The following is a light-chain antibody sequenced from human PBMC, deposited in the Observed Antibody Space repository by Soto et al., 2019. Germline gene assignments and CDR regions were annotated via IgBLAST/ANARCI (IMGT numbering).Light chain of an antibody. V-gene: IGLV2-14*01. CDR1: SSDVGGYNS. J-gene: IGLJ2*01. CDR3: SSYTSSSTGVV. CDR2: DVS. Sequence: QSALTQPASVSGSPGQSITISCTGTSSDVGGYNSVSWYQQHPGKAPKLMIYDVSNRPSGVSNRFSGSKSGNTASLTISGLQAEDEADYYCSSYTSSSTGVVFGGGTKLTVL.